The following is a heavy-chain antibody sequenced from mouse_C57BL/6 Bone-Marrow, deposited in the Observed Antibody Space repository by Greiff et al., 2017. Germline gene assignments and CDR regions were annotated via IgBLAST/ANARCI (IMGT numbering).Heavy chain of an antibody. J-gene: IGHJ3*01. CDR3: ARIGVGFAY. CDR2: IWSGGST. CDR1: GFSLTSYG. Sequence: VKLQESGPGLVQPSQSLSITCTVSGFSLTSYGVHWVRQSPGKGLEWLGVIWSGGSTDYNAAFISRLSISKDNSKSQVFFKMNSLQADDTAIYYCARIGVGFAYWGQGTLVTVSA. V-gene: IGHV2-2*01.